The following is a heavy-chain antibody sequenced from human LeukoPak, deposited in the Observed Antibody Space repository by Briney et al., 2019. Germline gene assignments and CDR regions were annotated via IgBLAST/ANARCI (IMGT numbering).Heavy chain of an antibody. CDR1: GFTFDNSE. Sequence: GVSLRLLCGASGFTFDNSEMNWLRQAPGKGGEGVPYNSICGSIKYYADSVKGGFAISRNNTKNSLHLQMNSLRAEDTAVYYCVKEANNHGSYFDSWGPGTQVTVSS. CDR3: VKEANNHGSYFDS. D-gene: IGHD1/OR15-1a*01. CDR2: NSICGSIK. J-gene: IGHJ4*02. V-gene: IGHV3-48*03.